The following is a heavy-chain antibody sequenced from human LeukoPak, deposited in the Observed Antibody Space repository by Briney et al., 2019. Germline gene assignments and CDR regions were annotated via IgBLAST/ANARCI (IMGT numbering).Heavy chain of an antibody. V-gene: IGHV3-30*03. J-gene: IGHJ4*02. D-gene: IGHD5-24*01. Sequence: GGSLRLSCAASGFTFSSYGMHWVRQAPGKGLEWVAVISYDGSNKYYADSVKGRFTISRDNAKNSLYLQMNSLRAEDTALYYCARSRRDGYNNGDYWGQGTLVTVSS. CDR1: GFTFSSYG. CDR3: ARSRRDGYNNGDY. CDR2: ISYDGSNK.